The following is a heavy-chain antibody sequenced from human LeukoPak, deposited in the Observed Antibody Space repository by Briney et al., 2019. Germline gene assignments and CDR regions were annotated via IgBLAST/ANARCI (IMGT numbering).Heavy chain of an antibody. J-gene: IGHJ4*02. Sequence: PSETLSLTCAVYGGSFSGYYWSWIRQPPWKGLEWIGEINHSGSTNYNPSLKSRVTISVDTSKNQFSLKLSSVTAADTAVYYCARGLPGYSSGWYLYWGQGTLVTVSS. D-gene: IGHD6-19*01. CDR2: INHSGST. CDR3: ARGLPGYSSGWYLY. CDR1: GGSFSGYY. V-gene: IGHV4-34*01.